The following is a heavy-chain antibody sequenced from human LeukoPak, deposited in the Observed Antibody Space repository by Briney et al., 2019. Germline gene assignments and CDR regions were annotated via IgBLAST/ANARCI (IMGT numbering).Heavy chain of an antibody. D-gene: IGHD6-19*01. CDR3: ARRNDSSGIDYFDY. V-gene: IGHV1-69*01. CDR1: GGTFSSYA. J-gene: IGHJ4*02. CDR2: IIPIFGTA. Sequence: SVKVSCKASGGTFSSYAISWVRQAPGQGLEWMGGIIPIFGTANYAQKFPGRVTITADESTSTAYMELSSLRSEDTAVYYCARRNDSSGIDYFDYWGQGTLVTVSS.